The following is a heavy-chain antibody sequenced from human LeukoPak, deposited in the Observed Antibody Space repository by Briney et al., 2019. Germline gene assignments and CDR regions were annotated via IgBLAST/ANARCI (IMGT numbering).Heavy chain of an antibody. CDR3: AKSGSSGPTYFDY. V-gene: IGHV3-23*01. J-gene: IGHJ4*02. CDR2: ISGSGGST. Sequence: PGGSLRLSCAASGFTFSSYAMSWVRQAPGKGLEWVSAISGSGGSTYYADSVKGRFTIFRDNSKNTLYLQMNSLRAEDTAVYYCAKSGSSGPTYFDYWGQGTLVTVSS. CDR1: GFTFSSYA. D-gene: IGHD3-22*01.